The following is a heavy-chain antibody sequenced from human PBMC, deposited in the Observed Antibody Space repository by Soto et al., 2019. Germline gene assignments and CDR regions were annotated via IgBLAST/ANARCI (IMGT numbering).Heavy chain of an antibody. CDR3: ARDQRYFDWLLSRFLDV. Sequence: GGSLRLSCAASGFTFSSYWMHWVRQAPGKGLVWVSRINSDGSSTSYADSVKGRFTISRDNAKNTLYLQMNSLRAEDTAVYYCARDQRYFDWLLSRFLDVWGQGTTVTVSS. J-gene: IGHJ6*02. V-gene: IGHV3-74*01. CDR2: INSDGSST. D-gene: IGHD3-9*01. CDR1: GFTFSSYW.